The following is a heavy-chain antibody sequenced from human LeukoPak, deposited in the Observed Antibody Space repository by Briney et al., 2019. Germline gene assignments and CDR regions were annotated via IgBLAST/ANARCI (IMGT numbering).Heavy chain of an antibody. CDR2: IYYSGST. V-gene: IGHV4-39*07. CDR3: ARDGSSRYYYYMDV. Sequence: SETLSLTCTVSGGSISSSSYYWGWIRQPPGKGLEWIGSIYYSGSTNYNPSLKSRVTISVDTSKNQFSLKLRSVTAADTAVYYCARDGSSRYYYYMDVWGKGTTVTISS. J-gene: IGHJ6*03. D-gene: IGHD2-2*01. CDR1: GGSISSSSYY.